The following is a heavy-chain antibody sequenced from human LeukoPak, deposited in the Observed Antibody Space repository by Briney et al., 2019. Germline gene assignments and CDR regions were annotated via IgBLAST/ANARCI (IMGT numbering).Heavy chain of an antibody. CDR3: ARDHSNSWYPYYCYGMDV. CDR1: GFTFSDYY. V-gene: IGHV3-11*06. Sequence: GGSLRLSCAASGFTFSDYYISWIRQAPGKGLEWVSYISSSSSYTNYADSVKGRFTISRDNAKNSLYLQMNSLRAEDTAVYYCARDHSNSWYPYYCYGMDVWGQGTTVTVSS. J-gene: IGHJ6*02. CDR2: ISSSSSYT. D-gene: IGHD6-13*01.